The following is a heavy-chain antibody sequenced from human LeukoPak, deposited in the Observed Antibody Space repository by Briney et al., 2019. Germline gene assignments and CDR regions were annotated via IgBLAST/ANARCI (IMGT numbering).Heavy chain of an antibody. CDR1: GASITSSNYY. Sequence: LASETLSLTCAVSGASITSSNYYWGWVRQSPGKGLEWVSAIHGSDYNTHYADSVKGRFTISRDKSKNTLYLQMNSLRADDTAVYYCAKDLLRWSFDYWGQGTLVTVSS. CDR3: AKDLLRWSFDY. J-gene: IGHJ4*02. D-gene: IGHD4-23*01. CDR2: IHGSDYNT. V-gene: IGHV3-23*01.